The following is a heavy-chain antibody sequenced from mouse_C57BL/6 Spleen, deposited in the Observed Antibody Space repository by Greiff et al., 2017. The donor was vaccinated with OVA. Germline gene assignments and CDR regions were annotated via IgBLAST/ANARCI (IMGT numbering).Heavy chain of an antibody. CDR1: GYSITSGYY. D-gene: IGHD1-1*01. Sequence: EVKLVESGPGLVKPSQSLSLTCSVTGYSITSGYYWNWIRQFPGNKLEWMGYISYDGSNNYNPSLKNRISITRDTSKNQFFLKLNSVTTEDTATYYCAREILRSYFDYWGQGTTLTVSS. J-gene: IGHJ2*01. CDR2: ISYDGSN. V-gene: IGHV3-6*01. CDR3: AREILRSYFDY.